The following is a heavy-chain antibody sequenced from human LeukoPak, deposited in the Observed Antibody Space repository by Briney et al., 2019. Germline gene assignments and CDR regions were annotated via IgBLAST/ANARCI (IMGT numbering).Heavy chain of an antibody. J-gene: IGHJ3*02. Sequence: GGSLRLSCTASGFTFINAWMAWVRQAPGKGLEWVGRIKAKAHGGTIEYAAPVKGRFTISRDDSKNTLYLQMNSLKTEDTAVYYCTRLTTVAKPSDAFDIWGQGTMVTVSS. D-gene: IGHD4-17*01. CDR3: TRLTTVAKPSDAFDI. V-gene: IGHV3-15*01. CDR1: GFTFINAW. CDR2: IKAKAHGGTI.